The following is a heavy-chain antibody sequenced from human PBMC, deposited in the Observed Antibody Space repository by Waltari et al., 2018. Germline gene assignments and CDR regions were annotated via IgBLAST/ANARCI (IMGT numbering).Heavy chain of an antibody. CDR1: GGTFSSSA. J-gene: IGHJ6*03. CDR3: ARTTLVTGSYYYMEV. Sequence: QVQLVQSGAEVKKPGSSVKVSCKASGGTFSSSAISWVRQAPGQWLEWMGVIIPIFRTANYAPNCLGRVTITADEFTKTAYMELSSLRSEDTAVYYCARTTLVTGSYYYMEVWGKGTTVTVSS. V-gene: IGHV1-69*13. D-gene: IGHD5-18*01. CDR2: IIPIFRTA.